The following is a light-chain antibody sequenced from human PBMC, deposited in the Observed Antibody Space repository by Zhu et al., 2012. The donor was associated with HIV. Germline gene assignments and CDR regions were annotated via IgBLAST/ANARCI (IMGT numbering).Light chain of an antibody. Sequence: IVLTQSPATLSLSPGERATVSCRASRSVSSFVAWYQQKPGQAPRLLIYDASKRATGIPARFSGNGSGTDFTLTISSLEPEDFALYYCQQRSNWPLTFGGGTKVEIK. CDR2: DAS. CDR1: RSVSSF. CDR3: QQRSNWPLT. V-gene: IGKV3-11*01. J-gene: IGKJ4*01.